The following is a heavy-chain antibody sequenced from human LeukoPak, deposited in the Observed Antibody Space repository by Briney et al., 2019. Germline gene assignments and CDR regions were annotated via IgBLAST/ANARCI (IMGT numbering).Heavy chain of an antibody. CDR2: IWSDATEK. J-gene: IGHJ4*02. CDR1: GFTYSHYG. Sequence: GGSLRLSCAASGFTYSHYGMHWVRQAPGKGLAWVAVIWSDATEKYYGDAVKGRFTISRDNSRNTLYLQMNSLRVEDTAVYYCAKDAQRGFDYSNSLEYWGQGTLVTVYS. CDR3: AKDAQRGFDYSNSLEY. V-gene: IGHV3-33*06. D-gene: IGHD4-11*01.